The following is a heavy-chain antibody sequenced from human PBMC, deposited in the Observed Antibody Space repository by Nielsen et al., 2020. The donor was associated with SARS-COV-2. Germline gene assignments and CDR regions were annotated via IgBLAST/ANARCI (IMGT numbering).Heavy chain of an antibody. J-gene: IGHJ5*02. D-gene: IGHD1-26*01. CDR1: GYTFTSYY. CDR3: ARGGFSLGANLEDP. CDR2: INASGGST. Sequence: ASVKVSCKASGYTFTSYYMYWVRQAPGQGLEWLGTINASGGSTSYAQKFQGRVTMTRDTSTSTVYMGLSSLRFEDTAGYYCARGGFSLGANLEDPWGQGTLVIVSS. V-gene: IGHV1-46*01.